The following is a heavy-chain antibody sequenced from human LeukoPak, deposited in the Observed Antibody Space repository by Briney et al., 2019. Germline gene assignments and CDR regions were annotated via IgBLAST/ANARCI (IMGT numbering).Heavy chain of an antibody. CDR3: ARGALLGYCSGGSCYAGYYYGMDV. D-gene: IGHD2-15*01. CDR1: GGSISSYY. V-gene: IGHV4-59*01. J-gene: IGHJ6*02. Sequence: SETLSLTCTVSGGSISSYYWSWIRQPPGKGLEWIGYIYYSGSTNYNPPLKSRVTISVDTSKNQFSLKLSSVTAADTAVYYCARGALLGYCSGGSCYAGYYYGMDVWGQGTTVTVSS. CDR2: IYYSGST.